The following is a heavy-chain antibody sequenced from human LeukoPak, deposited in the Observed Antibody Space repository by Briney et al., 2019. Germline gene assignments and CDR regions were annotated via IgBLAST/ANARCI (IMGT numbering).Heavy chain of an antibody. D-gene: IGHD3-10*01. Sequence: PGGSLRLSCAASGFTFSDYYMSWIRQAPGKGLEWVSYISSSGSTIYYADSVKGRFTISRDNAKNSLFLQMNSLRAEDTAVYYCTRARGAGPGAHFDYWGQGTLVTVSS. CDR2: ISSSGSTI. CDR3: TRARGAGPGAHFDY. CDR1: GFTFSDYY. J-gene: IGHJ4*02. V-gene: IGHV3-11*01.